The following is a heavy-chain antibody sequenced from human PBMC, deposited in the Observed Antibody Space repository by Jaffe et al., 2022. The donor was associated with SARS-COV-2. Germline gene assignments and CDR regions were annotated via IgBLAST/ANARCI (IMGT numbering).Heavy chain of an antibody. J-gene: IGHJ4*02. Sequence: QVQLVESGGGVVQPGRSLRLSCAASGFTFSSYAMHWVRQAPGKGLEWVAVISYDGSNKYYADSVKGRFTISRDNSKNTLYLQMNSLRAEDTAVYYCARDMAFGGVIEGPDYWGQGTLVTVSS. CDR1: GFTFSSYA. CDR3: ARDMAFGGVIEGPDY. V-gene: IGHV3-30-3*01. CDR2: ISYDGSNK. D-gene: IGHD3-16*01.